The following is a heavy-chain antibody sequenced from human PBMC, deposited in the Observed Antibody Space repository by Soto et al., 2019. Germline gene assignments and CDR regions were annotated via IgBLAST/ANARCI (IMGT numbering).Heavy chain of an antibody. V-gene: IGHV1-69*06. CDR2: IIPIFGTA. J-gene: IGHJ6*02. CDR1: GGTFSSYA. D-gene: IGHD6-13*01. Sequence: SVKVSCKASGGTFSSYAISWVRQAPGQGLEWMGGIIPIFGTANYAQKFQGRVTITADKSTSTAYMELSSLRSEDTAVYYCARASIAAAGTSYYYGMDVWGQGTTVTVSS. CDR3: ARASIAAAGTSYYYGMDV.